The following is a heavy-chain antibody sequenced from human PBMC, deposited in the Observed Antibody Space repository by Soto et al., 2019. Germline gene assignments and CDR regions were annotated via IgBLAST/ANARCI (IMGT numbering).Heavy chain of an antibody. CDR3: ARDSSSSGVVWFDP. V-gene: IGHV3-53*01. D-gene: IGHD6-6*01. CDR1: GFTVSSNY. Sequence: PGGSLRLSCAASGFTVSSNYMSWVRQAPGKGLEWVSVIYSGGSTYYADSVKGRFTISRDNSKNTLYLQMNSLRAEDTAVYYCARDSSSSGVVWFDPWGQGTLVTVSS. CDR2: IYSGGST. J-gene: IGHJ5*02.